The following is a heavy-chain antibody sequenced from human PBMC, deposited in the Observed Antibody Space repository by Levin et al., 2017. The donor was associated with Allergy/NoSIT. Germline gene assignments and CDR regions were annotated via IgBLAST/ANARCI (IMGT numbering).Heavy chain of an antibody. Sequence: GGSLRLSCAASAFTFSTYGMHWVRQAPGKGLEWVAFIWYDGTNKYYADSVKGRFTISRDNSKNTLYLQMNSLRTEDTAVYYCARDGALYGDYIYYYYYMDVWGKGTTVTVSS. D-gene: IGHD4-17*01. CDR2: IWYDGTNK. CDR1: AFTFSTYG. V-gene: IGHV3-33*01. J-gene: IGHJ6*03. CDR3: ARDGALYGDYIYYYYYMDV.